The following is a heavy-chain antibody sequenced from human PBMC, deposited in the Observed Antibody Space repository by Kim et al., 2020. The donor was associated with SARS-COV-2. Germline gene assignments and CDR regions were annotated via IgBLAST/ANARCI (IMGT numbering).Heavy chain of an antibody. D-gene: IGHD3-22*01. V-gene: IGHV3-21*01. CDR3: ARDYYDSSGRFDY. Sequence: YADSVKGRFTTSRDNAKNSLYLQMNSLRAEDTAVYYCARDYYDSSGRFDYWGQGTLVTVSS. J-gene: IGHJ4*02.